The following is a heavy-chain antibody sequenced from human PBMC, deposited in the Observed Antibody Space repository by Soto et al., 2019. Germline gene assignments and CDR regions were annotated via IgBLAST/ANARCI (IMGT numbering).Heavy chain of an antibody. CDR2: IIPIFGTA. Sequence: QVQLVQSGAEVKKPGSSVKVSCKASGGTFSSYAISWVRQAPGQGLEWMGGIIPIFGTANYAQTFQGRVTISADESTSAAYMELSSLRSEDTAVYYCARDPAGRFHYYYYGMDVWGQGTTVTVSS. J-gene: IGHJ6*02. CDR3: ARDPAGRFHYYYYGMDV. V-gene: IGHV1-69*01. D-gene: IGHD2-2*01. CDR1: GGTFSSYA.